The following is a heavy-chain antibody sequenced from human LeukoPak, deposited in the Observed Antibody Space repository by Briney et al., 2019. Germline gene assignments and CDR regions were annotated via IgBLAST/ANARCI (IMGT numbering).Heavy chain of an antibody. CDR3: ARIFYVLLSCYSHWFYP. J-gene: IGHJ5*02. D-gene: IGHD3-3*01. CDR1: GGTFSSYA. CDR2: IIPIFCIA. Sequence: SVKVSCKASGGTFSSYAISWVRQAPGQGLEWMGGIIPIFCIANYAQKFQGRVTITADESTSTAYMELSRLRSEDTAVYYCARIFYVLLSCYSHWFYPSGQGNLVTVSS. V-gene: IGHV1-69*13.